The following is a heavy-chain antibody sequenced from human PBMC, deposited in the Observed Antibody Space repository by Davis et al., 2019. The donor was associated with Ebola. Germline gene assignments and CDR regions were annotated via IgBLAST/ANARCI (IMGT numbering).Heavy chain of an antibody. CDR1: GFVINNFG. J-gene: IGHJ6*03. V-gene: IGHV3-23*01. Sequence: GGSLRLSCAASGFVINNFGMQWVRQAPGKGLEWVSGISGSGGSTYDADSVKGRFSISRDNSKNTLYLQMNSLRAEDTAVYYCAKDWVQLSVHYYYMDVWGKGTTVTVSS. D-gene: IGHD5-18*01. CDR3: AKDWVQLSVHYYYMDV. CDR2: ISGSGGST.